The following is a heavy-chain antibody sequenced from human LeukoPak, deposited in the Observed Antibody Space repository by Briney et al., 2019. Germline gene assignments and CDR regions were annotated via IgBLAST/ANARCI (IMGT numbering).Heavy chain of an antibody. V-gene: IGHV3-33*01. Sequence: PGRSLRLSCAASGFTFSSYGMHWVRQAPGKGLEWVAVIWYDGSNKYYADSVKGRFTISRDNSKNTLYLQMNSLRAEDTAVYYYARVVGSSSWPIYYFDYWGQGTLVTVSS. CDR3: ARVVGSSSWPIYYFDY. J-gene: IGHJ4*02. D-gene: IGHD6-13*01. CDR2: IWYDGSNK. CDR1: GFTFSSYG.